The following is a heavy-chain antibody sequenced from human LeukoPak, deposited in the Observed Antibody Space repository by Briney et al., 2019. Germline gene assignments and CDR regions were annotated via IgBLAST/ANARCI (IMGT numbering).Heavy chain of an antibody. CDR3: ARVGLYGDPPH. Sequence: SETLSLTCTVSGGSISSSSYYWGWIRQPSGKGLEWIGSIYYSGSTYYNPSLKSRVTISVDTSKNQFSLKLSSVTAADTAVYYCARVGLYGDPPHWGQGTLVTVSS. V-gene: IGHV4-39*07. D-gene: IGHD4-17*01. J-gene: IGHJ4*02. CDR2: IYYSGST. CDR1: GGSISSSSYY.